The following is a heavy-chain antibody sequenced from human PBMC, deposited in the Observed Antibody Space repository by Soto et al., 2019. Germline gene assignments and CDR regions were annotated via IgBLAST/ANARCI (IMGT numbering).Heavy chain of an antibody. CDR2: IWYDGSNK. V-gene: IGHV3-33*01. D-gene: IGHD3-10*01. CDR3: ARDLHTGARYAFDI. Sequence: SGGSLRLSCAASGFTFSSYGMHWVRQAPGKGLEWVAVIWYDGSNKYYADSVKGRFTISRDNSKNTLYLQMNSLRAEDTAVYYCARDLHTGARYAFDIWGQGTMVTVSS. CDR1: GFTFSSYG. J-gene: IGHJ3*02.